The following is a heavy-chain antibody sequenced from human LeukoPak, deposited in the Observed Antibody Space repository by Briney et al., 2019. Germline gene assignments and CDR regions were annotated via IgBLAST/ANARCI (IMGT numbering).Heavy chain of an antibody. CDR1: GFTFSSYA. CDR2: ITGYGGGT. J-gene: IGHJ4*02. V-gene: IGHV3-23*01. D-gene: IGHD3-16*02. Sequence: GGSLRLSCAVSGFTFSSYAMSWVRQAPGKGLEWVSTITGYGGGTYYADSVKGRFTISRDNSRNTLYLQMSSLRAEDTAVYYCAKKLALYYNTWQPFDSWGQGALVTVSS. CDR3: AKKLALYYNTWQPFDS.